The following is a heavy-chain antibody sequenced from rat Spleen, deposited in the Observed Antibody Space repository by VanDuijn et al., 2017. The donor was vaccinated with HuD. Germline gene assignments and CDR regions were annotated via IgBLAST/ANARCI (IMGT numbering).Heavy chain of an antibody. J-gene: IGHJ2*01. D-gene: IGHD1-4*01. CDR2: ISYDGGST. CDR3: TTGTLYPGIPLGY. CDR1: GFTFSDYY. V-gene: IGHV5-20*01. Sequence: EVQLVESDGGLVQPGRSLKLSCAASGFTFSDYYMAWVRQAPTKGLEWVATISYDGGSTYYRDSVKGRFTISRDNAKSSLYLQMDSLRSEDKATYYCTTGTLYPGIPLGYWGQGVMVTVSS.